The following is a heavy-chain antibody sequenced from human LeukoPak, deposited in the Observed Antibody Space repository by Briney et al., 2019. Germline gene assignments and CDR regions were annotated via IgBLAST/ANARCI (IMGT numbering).Heavy chain of an antibody. CDR1: GGSISSYY. Sequence: SETLSLTCTVSGGSISSYYWSWIRQPPGKGLEWIGYIYYSGSTNYNPSLKSRVTISVDTSKNQFSLKLRSVTAADTAVYYCARRGPLVRRWAFDIWGQGTMVTVSS. CDR2: IYYSGST. CDR3: ARRGPLVRRWAFDI. D-gene: IGHD6-13*01. J-gene: IGHJ3*02. V-gene: IGHV4-59*08.